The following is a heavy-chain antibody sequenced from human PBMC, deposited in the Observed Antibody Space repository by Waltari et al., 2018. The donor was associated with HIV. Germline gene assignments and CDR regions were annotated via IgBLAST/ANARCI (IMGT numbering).Heavy chain of an antibody. V-gene: IGHV4-39*01. D-gene: IGHD1-26*01. J-gene: IGHJ4*02. CDR1: GGSISSSSYY. CDR3: ARQTTPPTTLIDY. Sequence: QLQLQESGPGLVKPSETLSLTCTVSGGSISSSSYYWGWIRQPPGKGLEWIGSISYSGTTYYNPSLKSRVTISVDTSKNQFSLKLSSVTAADTAVYYWARQTTPPTTLIDYWGQGTLVTVSS. CDR2: ISYSGTT.